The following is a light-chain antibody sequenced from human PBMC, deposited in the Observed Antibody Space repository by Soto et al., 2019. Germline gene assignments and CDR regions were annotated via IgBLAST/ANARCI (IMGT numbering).Light chain of an antibody. J-gene: IGLJ1*01. V-gene: IGLV2-18*02. CDR3: GSFTTSTTYV. Sequence: QSALTQPPSVSGSPGQSVAVSCTGTSSDVGSYNRVSWYQQPPGTAPKLIIYEVNNRPSGVPDRFSGSKSGNTASLTISGLQAEGEADYYCGSFTTSTTYVFGTGTKVTVL. CDR1: SSDVGSYNR. CDR2: EVN.